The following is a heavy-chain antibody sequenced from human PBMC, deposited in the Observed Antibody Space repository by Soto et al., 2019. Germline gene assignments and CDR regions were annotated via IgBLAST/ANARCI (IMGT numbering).Heavy chain of an antibody. V-gene: IGHV1-18*01. CDR2: ISAYNGNT. CDR3: ARVFGESHPIDEEYYYYGMDV. D-gene: IGHD3-10*01. Sequence: ASVKVSCKASGYTFTSYGISWVRQAPGQGLEWMGWISAYNGNTNYAQKLQGRVTMTTDTSTSTAYMELRSLRSDDTAVYYCARVFGESHPIDEEYYYYGMDVWGQGTTVTVSS. J-gene: IGHJ6*02. CDR1: GYTFTSYG.